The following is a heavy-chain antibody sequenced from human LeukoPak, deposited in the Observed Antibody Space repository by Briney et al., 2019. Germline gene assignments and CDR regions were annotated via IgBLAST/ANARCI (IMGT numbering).Heavy chain of an antibody. CDR2: INPNSGGT. CDR3: ARDRGYDFWSGYYTPPFDY. J-gene: IGHJ4*02. D-gene: IGHD3-3*01. CDR1: GYTFTGYY. V-gene: IGHV1-2*02. Sequence: ASVKVSCKASGYTFTGYYMHWVRQVPGQGLEWMGWINPNSGGTNYAQKFQGRATMTRDTSISTAYMELSRLRSDDTAVYYCARDRGYDFWSGYYTPPFDYWGQGTLVTVSS.